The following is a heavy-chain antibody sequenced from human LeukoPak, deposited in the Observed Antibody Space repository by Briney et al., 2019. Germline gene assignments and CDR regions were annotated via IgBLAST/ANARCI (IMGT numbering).Heavy chain of an antibody. CDR2: ITISSSTI. CDR1: GFTFSSYS. CDR3: SRDGIFTG. Sequence: GGSLRLSCAASGFTFSSYSMNWVRQAPGKGLEWVSYITISSSTIYYADSVKGRFVISRDSANNSVYLQMNSLRAEDTAVYYCSRDGIFTGWGQGTLVTVSS. V-gene: IGHV3-48*04. J-gene: IGHJ4*02. D-gene: IGHD3-3*01.